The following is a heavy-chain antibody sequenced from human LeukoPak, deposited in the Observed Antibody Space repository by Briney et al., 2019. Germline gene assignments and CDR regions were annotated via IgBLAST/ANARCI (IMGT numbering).Heavy chain of an antibody. CDR1: GGSISSSSYY. V-gene: IGHV4-39*01. CDR2: IYYSGST. CDR3: ARGSGSYLIDAFDI. Sequence: SETLSLTCTVSGGSISSSSYYWGWIRQPPGKGLEWIGSIYYSGSTYYNPSLKSRVTISVDTSKNQFSLKLSSVTAADTAVYYCARGSGSYLIDAFDIWGQGTMVTVSS. D-gene: IGHD1-26*01. J-gene: IGHJ3*02.